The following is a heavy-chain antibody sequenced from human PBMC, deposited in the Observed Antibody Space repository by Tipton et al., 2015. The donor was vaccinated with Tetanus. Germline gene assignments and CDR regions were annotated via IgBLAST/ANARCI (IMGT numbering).Heavy chain of an antibody. CDR1: GFTFSSYA. V-gene: IGHV3-23*01. D-gene: IGHD5-12*01. Sequence: GSLRLSCAASGFTFSSYAMSWVRQAPGKGLEWVSGISGSGGNTYYADSVKGRFTISRDNSKNTLYLQMNSLRAEDTAVFYCAKSMVATIPDFDYWGQGTLVTVSS. CDR3: AKSMVATIPDFDY. J-gene: IGHJ4*02. CDR2: ISGSGGNT.